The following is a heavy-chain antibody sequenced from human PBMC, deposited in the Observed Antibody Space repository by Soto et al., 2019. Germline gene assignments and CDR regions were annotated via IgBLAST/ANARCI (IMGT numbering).Heavy chain of an antibody. V-gene: IGHV4-59*01. CDR3: ARGCSSTSCYTPFYGMDV. D-gene: IGHD2-2*02. J-gene: IGHJ6*02. CDR2: IYYSGST. CDR1: GGSISSYY. Sequence: PSETLSLTCTVSGGSISSYYWSWIRQPPGKGLEWIGYIYYSGSTNYNPSLKSRVTISVDTSKNQFSLKLSSVTAADTAVYYCARGCSSTSCYTPFYGMDVWGQGTTVTVS.